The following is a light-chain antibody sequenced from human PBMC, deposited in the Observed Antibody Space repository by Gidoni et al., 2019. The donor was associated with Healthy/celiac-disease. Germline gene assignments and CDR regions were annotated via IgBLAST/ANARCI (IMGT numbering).Light chain of an antibody. V-gene: IGKV1-39*01. J-gene: IGKJ3*01. CDR3: QQSYSTQS. Sequence: DIQMTQSPSSLSASVGDRVTITCRASQSIRSYLNWYQQKPGKAPKLLIYAASSLQSGVPSRFSGSGSGTDFTLTISSRQPEDFATYYCQQSYSTQSFGPGTKVDIK. CDR1: QSIRSY. CDR2: AAS.